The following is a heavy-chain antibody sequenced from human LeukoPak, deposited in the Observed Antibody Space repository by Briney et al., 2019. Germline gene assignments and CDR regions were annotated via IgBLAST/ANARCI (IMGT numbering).Heavy chain of an antibody. V-gene: IGHV4-39*01. CDR1: GGSITGGGNY. Sequence: SETLSLTCSVSGGSITGGGNYWGWIGKPPGKGREWIGSRFYGERTFYSPSLRRRVTMSVDTSKNQFSLRLNSVTAADTAIYYCARHTLVTSISTYNWFDPWGQGTLVTVSS. D-gene: IGHD2-21*02. CDR3: ARHTLVTSISTYNWFDP. CDR2: RFYGERT. J-gene: IGHJ5*02.